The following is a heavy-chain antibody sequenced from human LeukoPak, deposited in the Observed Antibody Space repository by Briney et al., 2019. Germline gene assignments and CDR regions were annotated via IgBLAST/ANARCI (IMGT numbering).Heavy chain of an antibody. J-gene: IGHJ4*02. Sequence: GGSLRLSCAASGFTFTNFAMSWVRQAPGKGPEWLSAISSSGDTYYADSVRGRFTISRDNPKKTLYLQMNRLRAEDTAVYYCAKDAVGGTAYYFDFWGQGTLVSVSS. CDR2: ISSSGDT. CDR1: GFTFTNFA. D-gene: IGHD1-26*01. V-gene: IGHV3-23*01. CDR3: AKDAVGGTAYYFDF.